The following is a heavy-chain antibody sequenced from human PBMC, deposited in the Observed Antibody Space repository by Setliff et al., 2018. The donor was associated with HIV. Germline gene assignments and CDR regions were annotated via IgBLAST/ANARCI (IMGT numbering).Heavy chain of an antibody. Sequence: SETLSLTCTVSGGSISSGSYYWSWIRQPAGKGLEWIGHIYTSGSTNYNPSLKSRVTISVDTSKNQFSLKLSSVTAADTAVYYCARVRVVVVPAATPEYYMDVWGKGTTVTVSS. D-gene: IGHD2-2*01. CDR3: ARVRVVVVPAATPEYYMDV. J-gene: IGHJ6*03. CDR2: IYTSGST. CDR1: GGSISSGSYY. V-gene: IGHV4-61*09.